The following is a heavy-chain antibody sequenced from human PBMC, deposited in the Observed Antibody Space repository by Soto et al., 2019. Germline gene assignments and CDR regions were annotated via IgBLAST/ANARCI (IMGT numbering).Heavy chain of an antibody. D-gene: IGHD3-10*01. CDR3: ARGAAMVRGVTAPDY. J-gene: IGHJ4*02. V-gene: IGHV3-66*01. CDR1: GFTVSSNY. Sequence: EVQLVESGGGLVQPGGSLRLSCEASGFTVSSNYMSWVRQAPGKGLGWVSVIYTDGSTYYADSVKGRFTISRDNSKNTLYLQMSSLRDEDTAVYYCARGAAMVRGVTAPDYWGQGTLVTVSS. CDR2: IYTDGST.